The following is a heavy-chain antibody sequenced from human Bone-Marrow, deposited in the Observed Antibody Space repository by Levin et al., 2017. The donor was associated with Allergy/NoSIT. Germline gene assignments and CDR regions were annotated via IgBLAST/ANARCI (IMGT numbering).Heavy chain of an antibody. J-gene: IGHJ4*02. D-gene: IGHD6-13*01. V-gene: IGHV3-7*03. Sequence: SCAASGFTFSEHWMSWVRQAPGKGLEWVANIKRDESEKYYVGSVKGRFTISRDNTKNSVYLEMNSLRAEDTAVYYCATSKAAPGNDWGQGTLVTVSS. CDR2: IKRDESEK. CDR3: ATSKAAPGND. CDR1: GFTFSEHW.